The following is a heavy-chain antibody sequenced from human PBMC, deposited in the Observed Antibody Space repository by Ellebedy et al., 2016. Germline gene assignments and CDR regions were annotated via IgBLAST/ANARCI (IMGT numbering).Heavy chain of an antibody. V-gene: IGHV1-18*01. J-gene: IGHJ3*02. D-gene: IGHD3-22*01. Sequence: ASVKVSCXASGYTFTSYGISWVRQAPGQGLEWMGWISAYNGNTNYAQKLQGRVTMTTDTSTSTAYMELRSLRSDDTAVYYCARDKSTTMIVVVPAFDIWGQGTMVTVSS. CDR2: ISAYNGNT. CDR3: ARDKSTTMIVVVPAFDI. CDR1: GYTFTSYG.